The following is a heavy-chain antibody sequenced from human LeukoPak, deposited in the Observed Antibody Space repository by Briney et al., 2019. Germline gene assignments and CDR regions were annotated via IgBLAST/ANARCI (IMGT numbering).Heavy chain of an antibody. CDR3: ARAVGLYTVTPGGY. D-gene: IGHD4-17*01. CDR2: IKQDGSEK. J-gene: IGHJ4*02. Sequence: TGGSLRLSCAASGFTFSSYWMTWVRQAPGKGLERVANIKQDGSEKYYVDSVKGRFTISRDNAKNSLYLHMNSLRSDDTAVYYCARAVGLYTVTPGGYWGQGTLVTVSS. CDR1: GFTFSSYW. V-gene: IGHV3-7*05.